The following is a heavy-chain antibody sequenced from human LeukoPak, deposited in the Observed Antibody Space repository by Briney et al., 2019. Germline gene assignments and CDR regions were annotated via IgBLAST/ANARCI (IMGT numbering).Heavy chain of an antibody. V-gene: IGHV1-69*06. D-gene: IGHD3-10*01. CDR2: IIPIFGTT. J-gene: IGHJ4*02. Sequence: SVKVSRKASGGIFSSYAISWVRQAPGQGLEWMGGIIPIFGTTDYAQKFQGRVTITADKSTSTAYMELSSLRSEDTAVYYCARGSYYYGSGSSYPWEYFDYWGQGTLVTVSS. CDR1: GGIFSSYA. CDR3: ARGSYYYGSGSSYPWEYFDY.